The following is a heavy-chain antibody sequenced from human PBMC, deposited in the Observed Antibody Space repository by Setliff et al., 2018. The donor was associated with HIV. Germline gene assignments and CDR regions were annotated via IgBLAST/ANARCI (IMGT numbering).Heavy chain of an antibody. CDR1: GYTFINYA. Sequence: GASVKVSCKASGYTFINYAINWVRQAPGQGLEWMGWVNTHTGSPTYAQAFTGRFVFSVDTSITTAYLEITSLKAEDTAVYYCARALYGDYGGDLNWLDPWGQGTLVTAPQ. V-gene: IGHV7-4-1*02. D-gene: IGHD4-17*01. CDR2: VNTHTGSP. J-gene: IGHJ5*02. CDR3: ARALYGDYGGDLNWLDP.